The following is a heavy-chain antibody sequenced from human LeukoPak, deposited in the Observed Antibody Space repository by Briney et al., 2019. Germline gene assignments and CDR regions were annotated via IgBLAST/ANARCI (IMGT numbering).Heavy chain of an antibody. CDR2: ISSSSSYI. CDR3: AREDSGSYYSDY. Sequence: GGSLRLSCAASGFTFSSYSMNWVRQAPGKGLEWVSSISSSSSYIYYADSVKGRFTISRDNAKNSLCLQMNSLRAEDTAVYYCAREDSGSYYSDYWGQGTLVTVSS. J-gene: IGHJ4*02. V-gene: IGHV3-21*04. D-gene: IGHD1-26*01. CDR1: GFTFSSYS.